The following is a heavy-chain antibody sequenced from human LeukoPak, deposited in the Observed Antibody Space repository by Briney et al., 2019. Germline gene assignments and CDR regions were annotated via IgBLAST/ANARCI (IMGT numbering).Heavy chain of an antibody. CDR1: GFTFSSYW. J-gene: IGHJ4*02. Sequence: GGSLRLSCAASGFTFSSYWMSWVRQAPGKGLEWVAVISNDGSNKYHADSVKGRFTISRDNAKNSLYLQMNSLRAEDTAVYYCARQLELYQSPSGLWGQGTLVTVSS. CDR3: ARQLELYQSPSGL. CDR2: ISNDGSNK. V-gene: IGHV3-30-3*01. D-gene: IGHD1-7*01.